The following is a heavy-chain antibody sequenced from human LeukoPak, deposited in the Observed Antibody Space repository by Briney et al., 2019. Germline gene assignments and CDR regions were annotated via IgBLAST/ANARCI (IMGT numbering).Heavy chain of an antibody. CDR2: IWYDGSNK. Sequence: PGGSLRLSCAASGFTFSSYAMSWVRQAPGKGLEWVAVIWYDGSNKYYADSVKGRFTISRDNPKNTLYLQMNSLRAEDTAVYYCAKDLLAAAEEYWGQGTLVTVSS. D-gene: IGHD6-13*01. V-gene: IGHV3-33*06. J-gene: IGHJ4*02. CDR3: AKDLLAAAEEY. CDR1: GFTFSSYA.